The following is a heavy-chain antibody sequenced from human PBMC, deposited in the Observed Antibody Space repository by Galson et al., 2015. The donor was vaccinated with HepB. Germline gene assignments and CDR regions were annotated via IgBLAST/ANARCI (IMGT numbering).Heavy chain of an antibody. V-gene: IGHV3-30*04. D-gene: IGHD3-16*02. CDR2: ISYDGSNK. Sequence: SLRLSCAASGFTFSSYAMHWVRQAPGKGLEWVAVISYDGSNKYYADSVKGRFTISRDNSKNTLYLQMNSLRAEDTAVYYCARDYVWGSYRYEEAPYGGNPSDWYFDLWGRGTLVTVSS. J-gene: IGHJ2*01. CDR3: ARDYVWGSYRYEEAPYGGNPSDWYFDL. CDR1: GFTFSSYA.